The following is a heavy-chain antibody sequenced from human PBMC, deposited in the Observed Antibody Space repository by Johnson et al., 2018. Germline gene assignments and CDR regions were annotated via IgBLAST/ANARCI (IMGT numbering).Heavy chain of an antibody. D-gene: IGHD6-25*01. CDR1: GFTFSSYA. J-gene: IGHJ4*02. V-gene: IGHV3-23*04. CDR3: AKDIAAVPAYFDH. Sequence: VQLVQSGGGLVQPGGSLRLSCSASGFTFSSYAMNWVRPAPGKGLERVSGISGSGSSTYYADSVKGRFTISRDKSKNTLSLQMNSLRAEDTATYYCAKDIAAVPAYFDHWGQGTLVTVSS. CDR2: ISGSGSST.